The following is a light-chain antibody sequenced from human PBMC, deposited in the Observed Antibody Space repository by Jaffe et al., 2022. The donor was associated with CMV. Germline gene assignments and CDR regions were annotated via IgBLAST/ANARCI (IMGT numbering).Light chain of an antibody. J-gene: IGLJ1*01. Sequence: QSALTQPPSVSGSPGQSVTISCTGTSSDVGTYNRVSWYQQPPGTAPKLIIYEVNYRPSGVPDRFSGSKSGNTASLTISGLQAEDEADYYCSSYTNTNTLYVFGTGTKVTVL. CDR3: SSYTNTNTLYV. V-gene: IGLV2-18*02. CDR2: EVN. CDR1: SSDVGTYNR.